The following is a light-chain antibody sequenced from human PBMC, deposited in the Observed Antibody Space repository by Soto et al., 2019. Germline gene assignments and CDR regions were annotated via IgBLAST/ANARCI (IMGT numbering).Light chain of an antibody. CDR3: TSYTTTSRYV. V-gene: IGLV2-14*01. Sequence: QSGLTQPASVSGSPGQSITISCSGTINDVGGYDFVSWYQHHPGKAPKLMIFEVSNRPSGVSNRFSGSKSGNTASLTISGLQDEDEADYYCTSYTTTSRYVFGTGTKVTVL. CDR1: INDVGGYDF. CDR2: EVS. J-gene: IGLJ1*01.